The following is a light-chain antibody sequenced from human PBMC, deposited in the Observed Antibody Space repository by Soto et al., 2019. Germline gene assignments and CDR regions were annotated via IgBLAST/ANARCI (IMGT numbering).Light chain of an antibody. CDR1: QTISSW. J-gene: IGKJ1*01. CDR2: KAS. CDR3: QHYNSYWT. Sequence: DIQMTQSPSTLSGPVGDRVTITFRASQTISSWLAWYQQKPGKAPKLLIYKASTLKSGVPSRFSGSGSGTEFTLTISSLQPDDFATYYCQHYNSYWTFGQGTKVDI. V-gene: IGKV1-5*03.